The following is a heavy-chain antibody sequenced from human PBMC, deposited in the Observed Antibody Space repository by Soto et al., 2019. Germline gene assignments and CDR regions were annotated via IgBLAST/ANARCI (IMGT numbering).Heavy chain of an antibody. D-gene: IGHD1-1*01. Sequence: QAHLMQSGAEVKKPGSSVKVSCKASGGTFSGYAISWVRQRPGRGLEWMGGIIPIFGITTYAEKFQGRITLAADESTGTAFMDLRSLISEDTAVYYCARDPISITGTTSSEDFQFWG. CDR1: GGTFSGYA. CDR2: IIPIFGIT. J-gene: IGHJ1*01. V-gene: IGHV1-69*01. CDR3: ARDPISITGTTSSEDFQF.